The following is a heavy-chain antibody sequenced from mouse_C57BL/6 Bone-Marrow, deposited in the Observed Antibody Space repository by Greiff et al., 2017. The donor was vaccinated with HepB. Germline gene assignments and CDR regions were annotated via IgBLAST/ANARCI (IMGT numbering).Heavy chain of an antibody. CDR3: TTTAQDYAMDY. CDR1: GFNIKDDY. V-gene: IGHV14-4*01. CDR2: IDPENGDT. J-gene: IGHJ4*01. Sequence: EVKLMESGAELVRPGASVKLSCTASGFNIKDDYMHWVKQRPEQGLEWIGWIDPENGDTEYASKFQGKATITADTSSNTAYLQLSSLTSEDTAVYYCTTTAQDYAMDYWGQGTSVTVSS. D-gene: IGHD3-2*02.